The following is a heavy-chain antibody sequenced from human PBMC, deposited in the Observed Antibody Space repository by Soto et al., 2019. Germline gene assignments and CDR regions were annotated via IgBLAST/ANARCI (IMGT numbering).Heavy chain of an antibody. V-gene: IGHV3-30*18. Sequence: QVQLVESGGGVVQPGRSLRLSCAASGFTFSSYGMHWVRQAPGKGLEWVTLVSYDGSNEYYADSVKGRFTISRDNSKNTLYLQMNSLRAEDTAVYYCAKDGNWNYPHHPENWGQGTLVTVSS. CDR2: VSYDGSNE. CDR3: AKDGNWNYPHHPEN. J-gene: IGHJ1*01. D-gene: IGHD1-7*01. CDR1: GFTFSSYG.